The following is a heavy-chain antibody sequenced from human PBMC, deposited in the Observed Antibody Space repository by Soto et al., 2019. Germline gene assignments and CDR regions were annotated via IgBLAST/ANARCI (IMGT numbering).Heavy chain of an antibody. J-gene: IGHJ6*02. CDR3: ARVRALDYYYGMDV. CDR2: ISHDGSKK. Sequence: HPGGSLRLSCAVSGFTFSSFGMHWVRQSPGKGLEWVAVISHDGSKKYHADSVKGRFTISRDNSKNTLYLQMNSLRTEDTALYYCARVRALDYYYGMDVWGQGTTVTVSS. CDR1: GFTFSSFG. V-gene: IGHV3-30*03.